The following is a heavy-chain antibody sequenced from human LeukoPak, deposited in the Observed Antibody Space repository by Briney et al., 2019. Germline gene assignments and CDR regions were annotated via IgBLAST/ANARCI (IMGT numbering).Heavy chain of an antibody. CDR3: AREITMVRGVPHFFDY. J-gene: IGHJ4*02. V-gene: IGHV3-11*04. CDR2: ISSSGSTI. D-gene: IGHD3-10*01. Sequence: PGGSLRLSCAASGFTFSDYYMSWIRQAPGKGLEWVSYISSSGSTIYYADSVKGRFTISRDNAKNSLYLQMNSLRAEDTAVYYCAREITMVRGVPHFFDYWGQGTLVTVSS. CDR1: GFTFSDYY.